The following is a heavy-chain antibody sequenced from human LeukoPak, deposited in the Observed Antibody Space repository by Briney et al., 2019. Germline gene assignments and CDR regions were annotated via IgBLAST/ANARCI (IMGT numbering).Heavy chain of an antibody. J-gene: IGHJ4*02. CDR1: GGSFSGYY. V-gene: IGHV4-34*01. D-gene: IGHD2-2*01. CDR3: ARLSLCSSTSCYLFDY. CDR2: INHSGST. Sequence: KPSETLSLTCAVYGGSFSGYYWSWIRQPPGKGLEWIGEINHSGSTNYNPSLKSRVTISVDTSKNQFSLKLSSVTATDTAVYYCARLSLCSSTSCYLFDYWGQGTLVTVSS.